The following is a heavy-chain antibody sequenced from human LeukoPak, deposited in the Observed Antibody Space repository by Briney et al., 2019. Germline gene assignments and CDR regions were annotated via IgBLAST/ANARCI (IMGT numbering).Heavy chain of an antibody. CDR3: ERVQFGDYDILTGWVNYGMDV. Sequence: QPGGSLRLSCAASGFTFNSYEMNWVRQAPGKGLEWVSYISSSGSTIYYADSVKGRFTISRDNAKNSLYLQMNSLRDEDTAVYYCERVQFGDYDILTGWVNYGMDVWGQGTTVTVSS. V-gene: IGHV3-48*03. D-gene: IGHD3-9*01. J-gene: IGHJ6*02. CDR1: GFTFNSYE. CDR2: ISSSGSTI.